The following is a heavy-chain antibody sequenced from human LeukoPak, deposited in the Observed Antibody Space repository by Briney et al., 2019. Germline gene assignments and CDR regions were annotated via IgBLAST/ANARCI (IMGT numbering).Heavy chain of an antibody. CDR2: ISSSSSYI. D-gene: IGHD4-11*01. V-gene: IGHV3-21*04. CDR1: GFTFSSYS. Sequence: GGSLRLSCAVSGFTFSSYSMNWVRQAPGKGLQWVSSISSSSSYIYYADSVKGRFTVSRDNSKNTLYLQMNSLRAEDTAVYYCAKVGGPTITHFDFWGQGTLVTVPS. CDR3: AKVGGPTITHFDF. J-gene: IGHJ4*02.